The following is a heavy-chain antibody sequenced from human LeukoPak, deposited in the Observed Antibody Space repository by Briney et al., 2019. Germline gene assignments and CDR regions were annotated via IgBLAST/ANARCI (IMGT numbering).Heavy chain of an antibody. CDR3: ARDGALQGPDY. J-gene: IGHJ4*02. CDR1: GGTFSSYA. Sequence: ASVTVSCTASGGTFSSYAISWVRQAPGQGLEWMGIINPSGGSTSYAQKFQGRVTMTRDTSTSTVYMELSSLRSEDTAVYYCARDGALQGPDYWGQGTLVTVSS. D-gene: IGHD1-26*01. V-gene: IGHV1-46*01. CDR2: INPSGGST.